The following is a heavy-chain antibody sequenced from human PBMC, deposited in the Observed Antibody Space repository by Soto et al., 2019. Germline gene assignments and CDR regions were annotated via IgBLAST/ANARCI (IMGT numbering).Heavy chain of an antibody. Sequence: PGGSLRLXCAASGFTFSHFALHWVRQAPGKGLEWVAVISSDGVNKYYADSVKGRFTISRDNPKNTLYLQMDSLRVEDTAVHFCARERYDFWRDYPNYNHYYGMDVWGQGTTVTVSS. CDR3: ARERYDFWRDYPNYNHYYGMDV. J-gene: IGHJ6*02. V-gene: IGHV3-30-3*01. CDR1: GFTFSHFA. CDR2: ISSDGVNK. D-gene: IGHD3-3*01.